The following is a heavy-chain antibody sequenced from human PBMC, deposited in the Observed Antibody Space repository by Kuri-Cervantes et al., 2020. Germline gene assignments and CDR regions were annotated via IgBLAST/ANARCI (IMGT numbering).Heavy chain of an antibody. J-gene: IGHJ4*02. CDR2: ISGSGGST. Sequence: GESLKISCAASGFTFSSYAMSWVRQAPGKGLEWVSAISGSGGSTYYADSVKGRFTISRDNAKNSLYLQMNSLRAEDTAVYYCARGLRYFDYWGQGTLVTVSS. CDR1: GFTFSSYA. V-gene: IGHV3-23*01. CDR3: ARGLRYFDY.